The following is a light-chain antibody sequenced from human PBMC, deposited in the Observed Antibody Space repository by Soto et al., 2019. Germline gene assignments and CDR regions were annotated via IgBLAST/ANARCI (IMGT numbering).Light chain of an antibody. V-gene: IGKV3-20*01. CDR2: GAS. CDR3: QQYGSSPKT. Sequence: EIVLTQSPGTLSLSPGERATLSCRASQSVSSSYLAWYQQKPGHAPRLLIYGASSRATGIPDRFSGSGSGTDVTLIISRVEPEDFAVDYCQQYGSSPKTFGQGTKVEIK. CDR1: QSVSSSY. J-gene: IGKJ1*01.